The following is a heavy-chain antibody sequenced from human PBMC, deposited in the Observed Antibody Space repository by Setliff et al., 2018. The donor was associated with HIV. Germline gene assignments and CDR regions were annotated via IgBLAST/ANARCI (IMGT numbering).Heavy chain of an antibody. CDR1: GYSMSSGYY. CDR2: IKQDGSEE. D-gene: IGHD6-19*01. CDR3: TKDHLSGWASDC. Sequence: ETLSLTCSVSGYSMSSGYYWGWIRQAPGKGLEWVAKIKQDGSEEYYVDSVKGRFTISRDNAKNSVYLQMTSLRVEDTAMYYCTKDHLSGWASDCWGQGTLVTVSS. J-gene: IGHJ4*02. V-gene: IGHV3-7*01.